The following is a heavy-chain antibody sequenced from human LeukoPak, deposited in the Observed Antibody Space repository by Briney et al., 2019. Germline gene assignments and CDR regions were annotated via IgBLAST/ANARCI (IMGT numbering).Heavy chain of an antibody. V-gene: IGHV3-30*18. CDR1: GFTFSNYG. CDR3: AKDVGYYSDYDWFDP. CDR2: ISNDGSNE. D-gene: IGHD4-11*01. J-gene: IGHJ5*02. Sequence: GGSLRLSCAASGFTFSNYGMHWVRQAPGKGLEWVAKISNDGSNEYADSVKGRFTISRDNSKNTLYLQMNSLRAEDTALYYCAKDVGYYSDYDWFDPWGQGTLVTVSS.